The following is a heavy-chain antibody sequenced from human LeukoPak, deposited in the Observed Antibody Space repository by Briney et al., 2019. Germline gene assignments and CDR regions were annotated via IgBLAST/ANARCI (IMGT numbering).Heavy chain of an antibody. CDR1: GYTFTSYD. CDR2: MNPNSGNT. V-gene: IGHV1-8*01. Sequence: ASVKVSCKASGYTFTSYDINWVRQATGQGLEWMGWMNPNSGNTGYAQKFQGRVTMTRNTSISTAYMELSSLRSEDTAVYYCARGKIEPKWLRLTAAGYYYYMDVWGKGTTVTISS. CDR3: ARGKIEPKWLRLTAAGYYYYMDV. D-gene: IGHD5-12*01. J-gene: IGHJ6*03.